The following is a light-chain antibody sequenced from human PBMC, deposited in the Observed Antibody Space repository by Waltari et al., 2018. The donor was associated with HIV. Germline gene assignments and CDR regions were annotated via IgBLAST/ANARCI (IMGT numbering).Light chain of an antibody. J-gene: IGKJ1*01. Sequence: EIVMTQSPATLSVSPGEIATRSCRASQSVITNLAWYQQRFGQPPRLLIYGASTRATNIPARFSGGGSGTEFTLTISSLQSEDFAIYYCQQYNNWPRTFGQGTKVEV. CDR3: QQYNNWPRT. CDR1: QSVITN. CDR2: GAS. V-gene: IGKV3-15*01.